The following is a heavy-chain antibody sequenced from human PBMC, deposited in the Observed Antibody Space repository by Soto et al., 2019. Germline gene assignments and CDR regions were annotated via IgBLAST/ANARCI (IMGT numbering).Heavy chain of an antibody. CDR1: GGTFNTYT. J-gene: IGHJ4*02. Sequence: GPSVKVSCKASGGTFNTYTFSWVRQAPGQGLEWMGSILPIMGSVNYAHDFRGRLSITADPSTTTAYMELTSLTSHDTAIYYCARIPRYSYPTSDPLDNWGQGTLVTVSS. V-gene: IGHV1-69*08. CDR3: ARIPRYSYPTSDPLDN. CDR2: ILPIMGSV. D-gene: IGHD2-15*01.